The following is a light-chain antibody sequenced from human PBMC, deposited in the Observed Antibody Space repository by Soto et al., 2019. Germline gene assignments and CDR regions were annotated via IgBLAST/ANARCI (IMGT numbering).Light chain of an antibody. CDR1: QSVLFSSNNKNY. Sequence: DIVMTQSPDSLAVSLGERATINCRSSQSVLFSSNNKNYLAWYQQKPGQPPKLLISWASTRESGVPDRFSGGGSGTDFTLTISSLQAEDVAVYYCQQYYNTPVTFGQGTKVEVK. V-gene: IGKV4-1*01. CDR3: QQYYNTPVT. CDR2: WAS. J-gene: IGKJ1*01.